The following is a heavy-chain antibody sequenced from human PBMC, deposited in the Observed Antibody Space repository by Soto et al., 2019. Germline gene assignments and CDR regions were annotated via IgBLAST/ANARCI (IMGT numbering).Heavy chain of an antibody. V-gene: IGHV4-61*01. CDR3: ASGAEAPADPAY. D-gene: IGHD4-17*01. Sequence: SETLSLTCTVSGGSVSSGSYYWSWIRQPPGKGLEWIGYIYYSGSTNYNPSLKSRVTISVDTSKNQFSLKLSSVTAADTAVYCCASGAEAPADPAYGAQGPLVTVSS. CDR2: IYYSGST. CDR1: GGSVSSGSYY. J-gene: IGHJ4*02.